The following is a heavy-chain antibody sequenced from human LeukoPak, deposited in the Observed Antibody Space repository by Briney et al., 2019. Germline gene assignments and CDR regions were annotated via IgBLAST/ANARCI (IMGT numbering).Heavy chain of an antibody. D-gene: IGHD6-19*01. Sequence: PGGSLRLSCAASGFTVSANHMSWVRQAPGKGLEWVSVIYSGGSTFYADSVKGRFTISSDNSKNTLYLQMNSLRVDDTAVYYCAIDRRPGSGFLHYYYMDVWGKGTTVTVSS. V-gene: IGHV3-53*01. CDR1: GFTVSANH. CDR2: IYSGGST. CDR3: AIDRRPGSGFLHYYYMDV. J-gene: IGHJ6*03.